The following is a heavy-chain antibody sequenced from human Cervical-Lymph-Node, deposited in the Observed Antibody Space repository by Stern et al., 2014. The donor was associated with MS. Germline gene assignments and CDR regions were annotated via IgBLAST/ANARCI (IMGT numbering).Heavy chain of an antibody. D-gene: IGHD3-10*01. V-gene: IGHV3-30-3*01. CDR3: ARGGRGVGLEY. Sequence: VQLVESGGGVVQPGRSLSLSCVASGFTFSTYAMHWVRQAPGKGLEWVAFVSYDGTQRNTTDSVKARFTIFRDNSKNTLDLHMNSLRDEDTAVYFCARGGRGVGLEYWGQGALVTVSS. CDR1: GFTFSTYA. J-gene: IGHJ4*02. CDR2: VSYDGTQR.